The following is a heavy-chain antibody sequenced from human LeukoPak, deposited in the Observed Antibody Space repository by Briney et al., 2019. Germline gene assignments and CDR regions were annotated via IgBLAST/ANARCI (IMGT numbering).Heavy chain of an antibody. J-gene: IGHJ4*02. CDR1: GYTFTGYY. Sequence: ASVKVSCKASGYTFTGYYMHWVRQAPGEGLEWMVWINPNSGATNYAQKFQGRLTMTRDTSISTAYMELSRLRSDDTAVYYCASISLLWLGAPSHAVFDYCGQGSLVTVSS. CDR3: ASISLLWLGAPSHAVFDY. V-gene: IGHV1-2*02. CDR2: INPNSGAT. D-gene: IGHD3-10*01.